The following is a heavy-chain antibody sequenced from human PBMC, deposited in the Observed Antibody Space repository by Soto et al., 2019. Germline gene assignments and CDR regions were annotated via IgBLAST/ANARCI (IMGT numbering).Heavy chain of an antibody. Sequence: QITVKESGPTLVKPTQTLTLTCTLSGFSLSTTTVGVGWIRQPPGKALEWLALIYWDDDRRYIPSLKNRLTXTXEXSGXQVVLTMTNMDPVDTATYYCAQITLFDFKGYYFDYWGPGILVTVSS. J-gene: IGHJ4*02. D-gene: IGHD3-3*01. CDR3: AQITLFDFKGYYFDY. CDR1: GFSLSTTTVG. V-gene: IGHV2-5*02. CDR2: IYWDDDR.